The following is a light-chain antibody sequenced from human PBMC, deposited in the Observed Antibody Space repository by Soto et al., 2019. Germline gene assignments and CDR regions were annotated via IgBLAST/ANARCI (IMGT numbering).Light chain of an antibody. CDR1: ASNLGGNP. CDR3: AAWDDSLNAVV. Sequence: QSVLTQPPSVSGTPGQKVSISCSGSASNLGGNPVNWYQHLPGAAPKLLIYTNHQRPSGVPDRFSGSKSGTSASLAISGLRSEDEANFYCAAWDDSLNAVVFGGGTKGTVL. V-gene: IGLV1-44*01. CDR2: TNH. J-gene: IGLJ2*01.